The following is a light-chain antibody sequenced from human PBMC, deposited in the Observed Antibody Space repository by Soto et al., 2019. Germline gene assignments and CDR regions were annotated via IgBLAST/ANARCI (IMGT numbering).Light chain of an antibody. CDR3: QQYNNWPPLT. CDR2: DAS. Sequence: EVVLTQSPDTLSLPPGERATLSCRASQSISSYLAWYQQKPGQAPRLLIYDASSRATGIPDRFSGSGSGTDFTLTISSLEPEDFAVYYCQQYNNWPPLTFGGGTKV. V-gene: IGKV3-11*01. J-gene: IGKJ4*01. CDR1: QSISSY.